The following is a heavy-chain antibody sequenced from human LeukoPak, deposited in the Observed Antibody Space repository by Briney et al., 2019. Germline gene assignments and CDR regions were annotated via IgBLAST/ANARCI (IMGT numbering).Heavy chain of an antibody. J-gene: IGHJ4*02. V-gene: IGHV1-2*02. Sequence: ASVKVSCKASGYTFTGHYIHWVRQAPGQGLEWMGWINPKNAGTNFAQRFQGRVTMTRDTSISTAYMELSRLRSDDTAVYYCARDLRYSGYDDFDYWGQGTLVTVSS. D-gene: IGHD5-12*01. CDR1: GYTFTGHY. CDR3: ARDLRYSGYDDFDY. CDR2: INPKNAGT.